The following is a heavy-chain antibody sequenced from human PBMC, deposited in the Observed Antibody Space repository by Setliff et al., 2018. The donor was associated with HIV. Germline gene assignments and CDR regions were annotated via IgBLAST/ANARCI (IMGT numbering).Heavy chain of an antibody. J-gene: IGHJ4*02. CDR1: GGSFSDYY. Sequence: KPSETLSLTCALYGGSFSDYYWSWIRQPPGMGLEWIGEVNRGRRTNYNSSLKSRVTISIDTSRNQFSLSVSSVTAADTAVYYCAREIPSSYGGRGHPLWGQGTLVTVSS. V-gene: IGHV4-34*01. D-gene: IGHD3-22*01. CDR3: AREIPSSYGGRGHPL. CDR2: VNRGRRT.